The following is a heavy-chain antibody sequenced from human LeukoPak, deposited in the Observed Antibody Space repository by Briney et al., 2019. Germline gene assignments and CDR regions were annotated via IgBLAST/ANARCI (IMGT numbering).Heavy chain of an antibody. CDR2: IIPIFGTA. CDR3: ARDPDYYGSGSQGYWYFDL. Sequence: GASVKVSCKASGGTFSSYAISWVRQAPEQGLEWMGGIIPIFGTANYAQKFQGRVTITADKSTSTAYMELSSLISEDTAMYYCARDPDYYGSGSQGYWYFDLWGRGTVVTVSS. D-gene: IGHD3-10*01. CDR1: GGTFSSYA. V-gene: IGHV1-69*06. J-gene: IGHJ2*01.